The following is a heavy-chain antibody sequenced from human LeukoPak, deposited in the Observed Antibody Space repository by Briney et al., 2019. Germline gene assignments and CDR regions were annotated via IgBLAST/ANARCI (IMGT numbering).Heavy chain of an antibody. CDR3: ARDVIARNYYYMDV. CDR2: IKEDGSEE. CDR1: GFIFSRYW. Sequence: GGSLRLSSAPSGFIFSRYWMRSVRPAPEKGLEWVDNIKEDGSEEDYVDSVKSRLTISGDNAKNSLYLQMNSLGAEDTDVYYCARDVIARNYYYMDVWGKGTTVTVSS. D-gene: IGHD2-15*01. V-gene: IGHV3-7*01. J-gene: IGHJ6*03.